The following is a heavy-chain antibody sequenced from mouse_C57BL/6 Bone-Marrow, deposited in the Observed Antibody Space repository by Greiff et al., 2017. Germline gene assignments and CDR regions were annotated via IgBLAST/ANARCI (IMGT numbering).Heavy chain of an antibody. CDR2: IDPSDSYT. V-gene: IGHV1-50*01. Sequence: QVQLQQPGAELVKPGASVKLSCKASGYTFTSYWMQWVKQRPGQGLEWIGEIDPSDSYTNYNQKFKGKATLTVDTSSSTAYMQRSSLTSEDSAVYYCGGCGFAYWGQGTLVTVSA. J-gene: IGHJ3*01. CDR3: GGCGFAY. CDR1: GYTFTSYW.